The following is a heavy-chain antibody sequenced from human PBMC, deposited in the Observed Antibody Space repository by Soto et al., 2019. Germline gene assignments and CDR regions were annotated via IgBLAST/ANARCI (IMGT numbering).Heavy chain of an antibody. CDR3: AKDQGSGSYYMGPADY. D-gene: IGHD3-10*01. CDR2: MSGSGGST. Sequence: EVQLLESGGGLVQPGGSLRLSCAASGFTFSSYALSWVRQAPGKGLEWVSAMSGSGGSTYYADSVKGRFTISRDNSKNTLYLQMNSLRAEDTAVYYCAKDQGSGSYYMGPADYWGQGTLVTVSS. V-gene: IGHV3-23*01. J-gene: IGHJ4*02. CDR1: GFTFSSYA.